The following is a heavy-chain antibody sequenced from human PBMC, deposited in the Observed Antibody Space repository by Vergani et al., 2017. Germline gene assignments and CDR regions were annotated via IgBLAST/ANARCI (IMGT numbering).Heavy chain of an antibody. V-gene: IGHV4-61*02. CDR2: IYTSGST. CDR1: GGSISSGSYY. Sequence: QVQLQESGPGLVKPSQTLSLTCTVSGGSISSGSYYWSWIRQPAGKGLEWIGRIYTSGSTNYNPSLKRRVTISVDTSKNQFSLKLSSVTAADTAVYYCARLGTYQLLPYWYFDLWGRGTLVTVSS. CDR3: ARLGTYQLLPYWYFDL. D-gene: IGHD2-2*01. J-gene: IGHJ2*01.